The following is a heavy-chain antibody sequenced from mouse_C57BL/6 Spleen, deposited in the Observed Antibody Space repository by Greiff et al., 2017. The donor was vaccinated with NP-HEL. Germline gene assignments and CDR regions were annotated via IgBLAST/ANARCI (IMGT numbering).Heavy chain of an antibody. J-gene: IGHJ3*01. V-gene: IGHV1-78*01. CDR3: AITFSYYGSSPWFAY. D-gene: IGHD1-1*01. CDR1: GYTFTDHT. Sequence: VQLQQSDAELVKPGASVKISCKVSGYTFTDHTIHWMKQRPEQGLEWIGYIYPRDGSTKYNEKFKGKATLTADKSSRTAYMQLNSLTSYDYAVYFCAITFSYYGSSPWFAYWGQGTLVTVSA. CDR2: IYPRDGST.